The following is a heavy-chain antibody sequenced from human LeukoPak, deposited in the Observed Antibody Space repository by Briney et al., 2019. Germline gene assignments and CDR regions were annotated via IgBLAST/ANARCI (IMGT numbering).Heavy chain of an antibody. CDR2: IRSKANSYAT. D-gene: IGHD1-14*01. J-gene: IGHJ6*03. CDR1: GFTFSGSA. CDR3: TRVGGIYYMDV. V-gene: IGHV3-73*01. Sequence: GGSLRLSCAASGFTFSGSAMHWVRQASGKGLEWVGRIRSKANSYATAYAASVKGRFTISRDDSKNTAYLQVNSLKTEDTAVYYCTRVGGIYYMDVWGKGTTVTVSS.